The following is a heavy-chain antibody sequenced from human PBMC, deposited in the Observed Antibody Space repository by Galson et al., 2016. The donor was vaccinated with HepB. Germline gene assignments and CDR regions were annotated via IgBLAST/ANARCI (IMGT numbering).Heavy chain of an antibody. Sequence: SLRLSCAASGFTFGSYWMTWVRQAPGKGLEWVANIRQDGSEKYYVDSVKGRFTISRDNARNSLYLQMNNLRAEDAAVYYCARDTSYGLGTYYPTYYYYYGLDVWGKGTTVTVSS. D-gene: IGHD3-10*01. CDR2: IRQDGSEK. J-gene: IGHJ6*04. CDR1: GFTFGSYW. V-gene: IGHV3-7*01. CDR3: ARDTSYGLGTYYPTYYYYYGLDV.